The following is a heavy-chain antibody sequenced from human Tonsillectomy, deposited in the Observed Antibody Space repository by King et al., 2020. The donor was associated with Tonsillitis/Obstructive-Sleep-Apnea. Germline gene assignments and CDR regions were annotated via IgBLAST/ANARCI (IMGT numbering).Heavy chain of an antibody. CDR2: MYYSENT. J-gene: IGHJ2*01. CDR1: GGSISSSSYY. CDR3: ARQGGYCSGGSCYPYWYFDL. Sequence: PLQESGPGLVKPSENLSLTCTVSGGSISSSSYYWVWIRQPPGKGLEWIGSMYYSENTYYNPSLKSRVTISVDTSKNQFSLKLSSVTAADTAVYYCARQGGYCSGGSCYPYWYFDLWGRGTLVTVSS. V-gene: IGHV4-39*01. D-gene: IGHD2-15*01.